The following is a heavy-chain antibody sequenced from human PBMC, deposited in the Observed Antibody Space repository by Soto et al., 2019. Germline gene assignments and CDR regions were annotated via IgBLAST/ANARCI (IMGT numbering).Heavy chain of an antibody. CDR2: MNPNSGNT. CDR1: GYTFTSYN. V-gene: IGHV1-8*01. CDR3: ARVPRYDYVWGSSYYYGMDV. J-gene: IGHJ6*02. D-gene: IGHD3-16*01. Sequence: ASVKVSCKASGYTFTSYNINWVRQGTGHGLEWMGWMNPNSGNTGYAQKFQGRVTMTRNTSISTAYMELSSLRSEDTAVYYCARVPRYDYVWGSSYYYGMDVWGQGTTVTVSS.